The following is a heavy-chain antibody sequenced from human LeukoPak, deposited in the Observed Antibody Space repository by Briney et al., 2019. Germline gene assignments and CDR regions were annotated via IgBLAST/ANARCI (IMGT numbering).Heavy chain of an antibody. CDR2: INHSGST. CDR3: ARPRDGYGDYYY. D-gene: IGHD4-17*01. Sequence: SETLSLTCAVYGGSFSGYYWSWIRQPPAKGLELIGEINHSGSTNYNPSLKSRVTILVDTAKNQFSLKLSSVAAADTAVYYCARPRDGYGDYYYWGQGTLVTVSS. V-gene: IGHV4-34*01. CDR1: GGSFSGYY. J-gene: IGHJ4*02.